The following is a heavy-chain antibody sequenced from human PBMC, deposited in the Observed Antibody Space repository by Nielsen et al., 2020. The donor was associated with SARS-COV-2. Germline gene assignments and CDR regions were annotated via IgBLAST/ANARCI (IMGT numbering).Heavy chain of an antibody. CDR3: AKEPYYDFWSGYYYDY. D-gene: IGHD3-3*01. CDR1: GFTFSSYA. Sequence: LKISCAASGFTFSSYAMSWVRQAPGKGLEWVSAISGSGGSTYYADSVKGRFTISRDNSKNTLYLQMNSLRAEDTAVYYCAKEPYYDFWSGYYYDYWGQGTLVTVSS. J-gene: IGHJ4*02. CDR2: ISGSGGST. V-gene: IGHV3-23*01.